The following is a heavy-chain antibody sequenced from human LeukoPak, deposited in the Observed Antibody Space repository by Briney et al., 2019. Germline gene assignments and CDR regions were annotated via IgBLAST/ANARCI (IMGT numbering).Heavy chain of an antibody. CDR3: AKRTSLWFGEFDY. V-gene: IGHV3-23*01. D-gene: IGHD3-10*01. J-gene: IGHJ4*02. CDR1: GFTFSSYA. CDR2: ISGSGGST. Sequence: GGSLRLSCAASGFTFSSYAMSWVRQAPGKGLEGGSAISGSGGSTYYADSVKGRFTISRDNSKNTLYLQMNSLRAEDTAVYYCAKRTSLWFGEFDYWGQGTLVTVSS.